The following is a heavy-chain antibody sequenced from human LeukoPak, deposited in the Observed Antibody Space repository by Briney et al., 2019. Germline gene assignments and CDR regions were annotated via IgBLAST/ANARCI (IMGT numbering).Heavy chain of an antibody. CDR2: ITSKTSGEST. V-gene: IGHV3-15*01. J-gene: IGHJ4*02. Sequence: VGSRRLSCAASGLTFGNAWMSWVRQAPGKGLEWVARITSKTSGESTDYAAPVRGRFTISRDDSKATLYLQMDSLETEDTAIYYCTTYRYSYGSTGYSYFDYWGQGILVTVSS. CDR1: GLTFGNAW. D-gene: IGHD3-22*01. CDR3: TTYRYSYGSTGYSYFDY.